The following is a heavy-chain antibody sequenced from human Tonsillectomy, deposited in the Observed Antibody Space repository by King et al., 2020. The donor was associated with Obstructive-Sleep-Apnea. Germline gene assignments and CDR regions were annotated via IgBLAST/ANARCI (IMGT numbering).Heavy chain of an antibody. J-gene: IGHJ5*02. CDR3: TTDELYKSGGNWFDP. CDR1: GFTFSKAW. V-gene: IGHV3-15*01. Sequence: VQLVESGGGLVKPGGSLRLSCAASGFTFSKAWMSWVRQAPGKGLEWVGRIKSKSDGGTTDYVASVKGRFIISRDDSKNTLYVQMNSLKSEDTAVYYCTTDELYKSGGNWFDPGGQGTLVTVSS. CDR2: IKSKSDGGTT. D-gene: IGHD6-25*01.